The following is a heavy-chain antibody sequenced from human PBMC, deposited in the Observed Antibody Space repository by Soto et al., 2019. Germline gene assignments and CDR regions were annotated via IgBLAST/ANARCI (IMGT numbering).Heavy chain of an antibody. CDR2: IYYSGYT. D-gene: IGHD2-8*02. V-gene: IGHV4-39*01. CDR1: GGSIRSSCYY. CDR3: ARQHTGSGDAFDI. J-gene: IGHJ3*02. Sequence: SENLSLPCTVSGGSIRSSCYYWGWIRQPPGKGLEWIGSIYYSGYTYYNPSLKSRVTISVDTSKNQFSLKLSSVTAADTAVYYCARQHTGSGDAFDIWGQGTMVT.